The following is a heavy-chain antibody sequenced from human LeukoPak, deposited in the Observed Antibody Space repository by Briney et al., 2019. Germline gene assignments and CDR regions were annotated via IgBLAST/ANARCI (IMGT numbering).Heavy chain of an antibody. CDR3: ARGKAVAGIVDY. Sequence: SETLSLTCTVSGGSISSSIYYWGWIRQPPGKGLEWIGYIYYSGSTNYNPSLKSRVTISVDTSKNQFSLKLSSVTAADTAVYYCARGKAVAGIVDYWGQGTLVTASS. CDR1: GGSISSSIYY. D-gene: IGHD6-19*01. CDR2: IYYSGST. J-gene: IGHJ4*02. V-gene: IGHV4-61*05.